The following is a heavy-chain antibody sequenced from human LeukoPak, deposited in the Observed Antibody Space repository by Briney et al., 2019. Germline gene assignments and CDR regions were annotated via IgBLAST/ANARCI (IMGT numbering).Heavy chain of an antibody. D-gene: IGHD2-15*01. V-gene: IGHV1-18*01. CDR1: GYTFTINS. CDR3: ARDVVPIVVVVAAPAFDY. Sequence: ASMKVSCKASGYTFTINSISWVRQAPGQGLEWMGWISAYNGNTNDAQKLQGRVTMTTDTSTSTAYMELRSLRSDDTAVYYCARDVVPIVVVVAAPAFDYWGQGTLVTVSS. CDR2: ISAYNGNT. J-gene: IGHJ4*02.